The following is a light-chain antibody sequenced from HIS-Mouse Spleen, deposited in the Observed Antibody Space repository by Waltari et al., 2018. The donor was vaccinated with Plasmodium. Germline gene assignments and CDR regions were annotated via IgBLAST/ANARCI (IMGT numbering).Light chain of an antibody. Sequence: QSALTQPASVSGSPGQPITISCTGTSSAVGCYNLVSWYQQHPGKAPNLMIYEGSKRPSGVSNRFSGSKSGNTASLTISGLQAEDEADYYCCSYAGSSTNWVFGGGTKLTVL. V-gene: IGLV2-23*01. CDR3: CSYAGSSTNWV. CDR2: EGS. CDR1: SSAVGCYNL. J-gene: IGLJ3*02.